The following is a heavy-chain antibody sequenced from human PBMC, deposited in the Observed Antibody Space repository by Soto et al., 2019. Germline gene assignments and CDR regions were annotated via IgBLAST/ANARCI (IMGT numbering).Heavy chain of an antibody. V-gene: IGHV4-34*01. CDR3: ARAKAAAGMRYYYYGMDV. CDR1: GGSFSGYY. D-gene: IGHD6-13*01. CDR2: INHSGST. J-gene: IGHJ6*02. Sequence: PSETLSLTCAVYGGSFSGYYWSWIRQPPGKGLEWIGEINHSGSTNYNPSLKSRVTISVDTSKNQFSLKLSSVTAADTAVYYCARAKAAAGMRYYYYGMDVWGQGTTVTVSS.